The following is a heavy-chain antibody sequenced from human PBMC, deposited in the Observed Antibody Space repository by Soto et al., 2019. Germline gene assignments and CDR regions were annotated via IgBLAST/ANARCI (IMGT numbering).Heavy chain of an antibody. D-gene: IGHD5-18*01. CDR1: GFTFSSYA. V-gene: IGHV3-30-3*01. CDR2: ISYDGSNK. J-gene: IGHJ4*02. Sequence: PGGSLRLSCAASGFTFSSYAMHWVRQAPGKGLEWVAVISYDGSNKYYADSVKGRFTISRDNSKNTLYLQMNSLRAEDTAVYYCANQPPLLWLPVYWGQGTLVTVSS. CDR3: ANQPPLLWLPVY.